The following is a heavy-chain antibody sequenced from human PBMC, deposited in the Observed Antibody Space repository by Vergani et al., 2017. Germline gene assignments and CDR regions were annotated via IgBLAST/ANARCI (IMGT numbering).Heavy chain of an antibody. V-gene: IGHV4-61*02. CDR2: IYTSGST. Sequence: QVQLQESGPGLVKPSQTLSLTCTVSGGPISSGSYYWRWIRQPAGKGLEWIGRIYTSGSTNYNPSLKSRVTISVDTSKNQFSLKLSSVTAADTAVYYCARDLLYWGQGTLVTVSS. J-gene: IGHJ4*02. CDR3: ARDLLY. CDR1: GGPISSGSYY.